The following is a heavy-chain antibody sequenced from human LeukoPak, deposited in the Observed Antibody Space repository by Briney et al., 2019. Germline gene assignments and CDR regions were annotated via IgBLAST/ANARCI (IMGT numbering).Heavy chain of an antibody. CDR2: INDRGST. V-gene: IGHV4-34*01. D-gene: IGHD5-12*01. J-gene: IGHJ4*02. Sequence: SETLSLTCAIYGGPLSGYSWSWIRQPPGKGLEWIGEINDRGSTTYNPSLQSRPSMSLDTSRNQFSLTLGSVTAADTAVYYCARAPRWGRGYSGYNQGTTFDYWGQGTLVTVSS. CDR1: GGPLSGYS. CDR3: ARAPRWGRGYSGYNQGTTFDY.